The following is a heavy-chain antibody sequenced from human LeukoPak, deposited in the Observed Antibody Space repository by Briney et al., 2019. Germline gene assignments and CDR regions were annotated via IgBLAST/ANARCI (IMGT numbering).Heavy chain of an antibody. V-gene: IGHV1-58*01. Sequence: GASVKVSCKASGFTFTSSAVQWVRQARGQRLEWIGWIVVGSGNTNYAQKFQERVTITRDMSTSTAYMELSSLRSEDTAVYYCAARVDYDFWSGYRPLWYMDVWGKGTTVTVSS. CDR2: IVVGSGNT. J-gene: IGHJ6*03. CDR3: AARVDYDFWSGYRPLWYMDV. D-gene: IGHD3-3*01. CDR1: GFTFTSSA.